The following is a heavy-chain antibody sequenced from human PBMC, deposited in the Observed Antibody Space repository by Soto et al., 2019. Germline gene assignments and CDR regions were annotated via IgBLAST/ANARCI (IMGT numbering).Heavy chain of an antibody. J-gene: IGHJ4*02. CDR3: ARPRTTSNSHFDY. D-gene: IGHD1-1*01. CDR2: IDPSDSYT. V-gene: IGHV5-10-1*01. Sequence: PGESRKISCKGSGYSFTSYWISWVRQMPGKGLEWMGRIDPSDSYTNYSPSFQGHVTISADKSISTAYRQWSSLKASDTAMYYCARPRTTSNSHFDYWGQGTLVTVAS. CDR1: GYSFTSYW.